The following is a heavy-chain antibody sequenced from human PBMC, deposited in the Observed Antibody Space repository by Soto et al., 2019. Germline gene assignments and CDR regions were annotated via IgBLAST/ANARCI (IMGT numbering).Heavy chain of an antibody. Sequence: PSETLSLTCTVSGGSVSSGNYYWSWIRQHPGKGLEWIGYFYYSGSTYYNPSLKSRVTISVDTSKNQFSLKLSSVTAADTAVYYCARGIAVAGNYYYYGMDVWGQGTTVTVSS. V-gene: IGHV4-31*03. D-gene: IGHD6-19*01. CDR3: ARGIAVAGNYYYYGMDV. J-gene: IGHJ6*02. CDR2: FYYSGST. CDR1: GGSVSSGNYY.